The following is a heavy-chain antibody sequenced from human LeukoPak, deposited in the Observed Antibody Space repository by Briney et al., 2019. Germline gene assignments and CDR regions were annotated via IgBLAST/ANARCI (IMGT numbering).Heavy chain of an antibody. J-gene: IGHJ4*02. CDR1: GGSISSGDYY. V-gene: IGHV4-30-4*08. CDR3: ARDCSSTSCYPFDY. D-gene: IGHD2-2*01. CDR2: IYYSGST. Sequence: PSETLSLTCTVSGGSISSGDYYWSWIRQPPGKGLEWIGYIYYSGSTYYNPSLKSRVTISVDTSKNQFSLKLSSVTAADTAVYYCARDCSSTSCYPFDYWGQGTLVTVSS.